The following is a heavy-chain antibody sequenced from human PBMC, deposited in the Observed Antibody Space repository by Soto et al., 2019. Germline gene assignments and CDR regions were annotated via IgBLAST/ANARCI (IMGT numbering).Heavy chain of an antibody. D-gene: IGHD2-21*02. V-gene: IGHV4-39*01. CDR1: GGSISSSSYY. Sequence: SETLSLTCTVSGGSISSSSYYWGWIRQPPGKGLEWIGSIYYSGSTYYNPSLKSRVTISVDTSKNQFSLKLSSVTAADTAVYYCARVVPVTENIDYWGQGTLVTVSS. CDR3: ARVVPVTENIDY. J-gene: IGHJ4*02. CDR2: IYYSGST.